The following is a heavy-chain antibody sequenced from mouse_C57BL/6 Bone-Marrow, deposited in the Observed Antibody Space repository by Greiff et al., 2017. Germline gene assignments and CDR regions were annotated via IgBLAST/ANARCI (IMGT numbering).Heavy chain of an antibody. D-gene: IGHD2-1*01. V-gene: IGHV1-26*01. CDR2: INPNNGGT. CDR3: AREVYYGNYERAMDY. CDR1: GYTFTDYY. Sequence: FQLQQSGPELVKPGASVKISCKASGYTFTDYYMNWVKQSHGKSLEWIGDINPNNGGTSYNQKFKGKATLTVDKSSSTAYMELRSLTSEDSAVYYCAREVYYGNYERAMDYWGQGTSVTVSS. J-gene: IGHJ4*01.